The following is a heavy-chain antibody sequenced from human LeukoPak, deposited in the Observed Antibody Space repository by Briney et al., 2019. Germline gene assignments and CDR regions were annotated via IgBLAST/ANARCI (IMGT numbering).Heavy chain of an antibody. CDR3: ATSRGYSNYVWHYYMDV. Sequence: SETLSLTCAVYGGSFSGYYWSWLRQPPGKGLEWIGEINHSGSTIYKPSLKSRVTISVDTSKNQFSLKLSSVTAADTAVYYCATSRGYSNYVWHYYMDVWGKGTTVTVSS. CDR1: GGSFSGYY. J-gene: IGHJ6*03. V-gene: IGHV4-34*01. D-gene: IGHD4-11*01. CDR2: INHSGST.